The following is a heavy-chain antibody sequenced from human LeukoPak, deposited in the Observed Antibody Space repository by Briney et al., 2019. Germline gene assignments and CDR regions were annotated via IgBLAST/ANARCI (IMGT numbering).Heavy chain of an antibody. V-gene: IGHV1-2*02. CDR2: INPNSGGT. CDR3: ARRGLDY. J-gene: IGHJ4*02. Sequence: ASVKVSCKASGYTFTSYDINWVRQATGQGLEWMGWINPNSGGTNYAQKFQGRVTMTRDTSISTAYMELSRLRSDDTAVYYCARRGLDYWGQGTLVTVSS. CDR1: GYTFTSYD.